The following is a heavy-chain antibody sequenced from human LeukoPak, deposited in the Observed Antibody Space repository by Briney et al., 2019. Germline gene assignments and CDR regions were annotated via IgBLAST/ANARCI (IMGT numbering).Heavy chain of an antibody. V-gene: IGHV3-7*01. J-gene: IGHJ4*02. CDR2: IKQDGGET. CDR1: GFTFTSYS. CDR3: ARVLGGYSFDY. D-gene: IGHD3-22*01. Sequence: GGSLRLSCSASGFTFTSYSMNWVRQAPGKGLEWVASIKQDGGETFYVDSVKGRFTISRDNAKNSLYLQMNSLRAEDTAVYYCARVLGGYSFDYWGQGTLVTVSS.